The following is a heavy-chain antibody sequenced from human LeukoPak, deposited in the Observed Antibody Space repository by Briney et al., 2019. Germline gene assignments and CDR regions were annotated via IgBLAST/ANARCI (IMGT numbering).Heavy chain of an antibody. V-gene: IGHV3-7*01. CDR3: ARVPGFI. J-gene: IGHJ4*02. D-gene: IGHD3-10*01. CDR1: GFTFSSYW. Sequence: PGGSLRLSCAASGFTFSSYWMSWVRQAPGKGLEWVATIKQDGGERYYVDSVKGRFTISRDNAQNSLSLQMNSLRAEDTAVYYCARVPGFIWGQGTLVTVSS. CDR2: IKQDGGER.